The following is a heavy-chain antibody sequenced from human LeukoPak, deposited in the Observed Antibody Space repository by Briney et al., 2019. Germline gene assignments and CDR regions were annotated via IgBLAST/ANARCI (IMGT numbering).Heavy chain of an antibody. V-gene: IGHV4-59*08. CDR1: GGSISSYY. J-gene: IGHJ4*02. Sequence: KTSETLSLTCTVSGGSISSYYWSWIRQPPGKGLEWIGRIYYSGSTNYTPSLKSRVTISGEKSTNQFSLRLSSVTAADTAVYYCARASYSYDINGWVPFDYWGQGTLVTVSS. D-gene: IGHD3-22*01. CDR2: IYYSGST. CDR3: ARASYSYDINGWVPFDY.